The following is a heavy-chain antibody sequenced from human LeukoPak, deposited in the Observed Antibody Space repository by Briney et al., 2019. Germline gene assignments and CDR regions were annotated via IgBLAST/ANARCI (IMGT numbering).Heavy chain of an antibody. CDR1: GGSISSYY. D-gene: IGHD4-11*01. J-gene: IGHJ5*02. Sequence: SETLSLTCTVSGGSISSYYWSWIRQPPGMGLEWIGYIYYSGSTNYNPSLKSRVTISVDTSKNQFSLKLSSVTAADTAVYYCARWASDYIRPIDPRQGWFDPWGQGTLVTVSS. CDR2: IYYSGST. V-gene: IGHV4-59*01. CDR3: ARWASDYIRPIDPRQGWFDP.